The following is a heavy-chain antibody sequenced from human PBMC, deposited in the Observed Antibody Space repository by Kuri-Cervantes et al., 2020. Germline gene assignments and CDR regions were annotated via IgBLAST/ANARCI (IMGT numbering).Heavy chain of an antibody. Sequence: GSLRLSCDVFDYFINSGYFWGWIRQPPLKGLEWIGIIYHSGSTYCNTSLKNQVTISIDTSKNQFSLNLSSVTAADTAVYYCARGTQTNYDFWSGYHYYFDYWGQGTLVTVSS. CDR2: IYHSGST. CDR1: DYFINSGYF. J-gene: IGHJ4*02. D-gene: IGHD3-3*01. CDR3: ARGTQTNYDFWSGYHYYFDY. V-gene: IGHV4-38-2*01.